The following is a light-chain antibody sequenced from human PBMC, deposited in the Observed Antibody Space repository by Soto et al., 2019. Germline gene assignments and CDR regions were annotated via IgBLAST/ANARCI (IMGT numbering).Light chain of an antibody. V-gene: IGKV1-9*01. CDR1: QGISTY. CDR2: AAS. CDR3: QQLNAYPLT. Sequence: DIQLTQSPSLLSASVGDRVTITCRGSQGISTYLAWYQQTSGKAPKLLISAASTLQRGVPSRFSGSGSGTPFTLTISSLQPEDFATYYCQQLNAYPLTFGGGTRVEIK. J-gene: IGKJ4*01.